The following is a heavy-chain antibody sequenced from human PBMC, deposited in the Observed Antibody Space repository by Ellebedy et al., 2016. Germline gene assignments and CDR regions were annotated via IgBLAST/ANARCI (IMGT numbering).Heavy chain of an antibody. CDR2: INSDGSST. D-gene: IGHD1-26*01. CDR3: ARVFSGNYRGGFDY. J-gene: IGHJ4*02. V-gene: IGHV3-74*01. Sequence: GESLKISXAASGFTFSDYWMHWVRQAPGKGLVWVSRINSDGSSTSYADSVKGRFTISRDNAKNTLYLQMNSLRAEDTAVYYCARVFSGNYRGGFDYWGQGTLVTVSS. CDR1: GFTFSDYW.